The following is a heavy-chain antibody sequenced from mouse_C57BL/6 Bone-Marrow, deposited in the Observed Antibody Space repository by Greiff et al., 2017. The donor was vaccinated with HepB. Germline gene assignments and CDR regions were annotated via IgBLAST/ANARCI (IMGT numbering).Heavy chain of an antibody. D-gene: IGHD1-1*01. CDR1: GFTFSSYA. CDR2: ISDGGSYT. J-gene: IGHJ3*01. Sequence: EVNVVESGGGLVKPGGSLKLSCAASGFTFSSYAMSWVRQTPEKRLEWVATISDGGSYTYYPDNVKGRFTISRDNAKNNLYLQMSHLKSEDTAIYYCARDHYGSAWFAYWGQGTLVTVSA. V-gene: IGHV5-4*01. CDR3: ARDHYGSAWFAY.